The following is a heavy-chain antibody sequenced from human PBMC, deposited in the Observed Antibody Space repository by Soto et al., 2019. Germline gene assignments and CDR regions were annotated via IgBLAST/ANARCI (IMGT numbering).Heavy chain of an antibody. Sequence: SETLSLTCTVSGGSISSGDYYWSWIRQPPGKGLEWIGSIYYSGSTYYNPSLKSRVTISVDTSKNQFSLKLSSVTAADTAVYYCAGVVISDYYSMDVWGQGTTAIASS. CDR2: IYYSGST. CDR3: AGVVISDYYSMDV. V-gene: IGHV4-39*01. CDR1: GGSISSGDYY. D-gene: IGHD3-22*01. J-gene: IGHJ6*01.